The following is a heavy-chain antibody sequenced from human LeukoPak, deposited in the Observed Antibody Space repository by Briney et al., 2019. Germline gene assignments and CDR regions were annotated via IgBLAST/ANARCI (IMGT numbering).Heavy chain of an antibody. CDR2: ISSNGDST. Sequence: GGSLRLSCAASGFSFNTYAMHWARQAPGRGLEYVSAISSNGDSTYYANSVKGRFTISRDNSKKTLFLQMGSLRAEDMAVYYCVRDSGGDAYNDYFDSWGQGTLVTVSS. CDR1: GFSFNTYA. CDR3: VRDSGGDAYNDYFDS. V-gene: IGHV3-64*01. D-gene: IGHD5-24*01. J-gene: IGHJ4*02.